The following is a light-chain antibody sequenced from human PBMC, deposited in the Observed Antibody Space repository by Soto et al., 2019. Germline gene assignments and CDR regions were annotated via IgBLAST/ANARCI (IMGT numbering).Light chain of an antibody. CDR1: QSISSY. V-gene: IGKV1-39*01. CDR2: AAS. J-gene: IGKJ3*01. CDR3: QQSYSTPPGFT. Sequence: DIQMTQSPSSLSASVGDRVTITCRASQSISSYLNWYQQKPGKAPKLLIYAASSLQSGVPSRFSGSGVGTDFTLTISSLQPEDFATYYCQQSYSTPPGFTFGPGTKVDIK.